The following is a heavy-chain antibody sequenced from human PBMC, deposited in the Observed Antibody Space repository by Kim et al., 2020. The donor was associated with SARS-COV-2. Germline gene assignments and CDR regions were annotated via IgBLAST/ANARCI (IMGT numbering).Heavy chain of an antibody. V-gene: IGHV5-51*01. J-gene: IGHJ3*02. CDR2: SDT. Sequence: SDTRYSPSFQGQVTISADKSISTAYLHWSSLKASDTAMYYCARLSDAFDIWGQGTMVTVSS. CDR3: ARLSDAFDI.